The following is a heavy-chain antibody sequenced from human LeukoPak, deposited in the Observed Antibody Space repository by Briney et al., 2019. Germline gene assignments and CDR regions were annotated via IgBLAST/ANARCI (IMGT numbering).Heavy chain of an antibody. CDR3: AKDRWSGFSQIDY. CDR2: ISSSSSYT. J-gene: IGHJ4*02. CDR1: GFTFSDYY. D-gene: IGHD3-3*01. Sequence: GGSLRLSCAASGFTFSDYYMSWIRQAPGKGLEWVSYISSSSSYTYYADSVKGRFTISRDNSKNTLYLQMNSLRAEDTAIYYCAKDRWSGFSQIDYWGQGTLVTVSS. V-gene: IGHV3-11*05.